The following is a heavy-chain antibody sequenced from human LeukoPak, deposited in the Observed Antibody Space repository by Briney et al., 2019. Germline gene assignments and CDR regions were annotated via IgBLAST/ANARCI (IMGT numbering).Heavy chain of an antibody. CDR3: ARLKAGRPTPFDY. V-gene: IGHV4-59*08. CDR2: IYYSVST. CDR1: GSSISSYY. J-gene: IGHJ4*02. Sequence: SETLSLTCTVSGSSISSYYWSWIRQPPGKGLEWIGYIYYSVSTDYNPSLKSRVTISVDTSKNQFSLKLSSVTAADTAVYYCARLKAGRPTPFDYWGQGTLVTVSS.